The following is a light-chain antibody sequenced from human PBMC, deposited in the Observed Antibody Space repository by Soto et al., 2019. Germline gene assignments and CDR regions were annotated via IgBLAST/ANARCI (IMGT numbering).Light chain of an antibody. CDR3: LLYYGGAQLV. J-gene: IGLJ2*01. Sequence: QALVTQEPSLTVSPGGTVTLTCASSTGAVTSGYYPNWFQQKPGQAPRALIYSTSNKHYWTPARFSGSLLGGKAALTLSGVQPEDEAEYYCLLYYGGAQLVFGGGTKLTVL. CDR2: STS. CDR1: TGAVTSGYY. V-gene: IGLV7-43*01.